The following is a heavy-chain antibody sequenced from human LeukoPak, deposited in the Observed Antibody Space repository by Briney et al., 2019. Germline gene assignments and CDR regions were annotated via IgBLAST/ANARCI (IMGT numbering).Heavy chain of an antibody. D-gene: IGHD6-19*01. J-gene: IGHJ4*02. CDR3: ARVGSSGWYVPNPDFDY. V-gene: IGHV3-48*03. CDR2: ISSSGSTI. Sequence: GGSLRLSCAASGFTFSSYEMNWVRQAPGKGLEWVSYISSSGSTICYADSVKGRFTISRDNAKNSLYLQMNSLRAEDTAVYYCARVGSSGWYVPNPDFDYWGQGTLVTVSS. CDR1: GFTFSSYE.